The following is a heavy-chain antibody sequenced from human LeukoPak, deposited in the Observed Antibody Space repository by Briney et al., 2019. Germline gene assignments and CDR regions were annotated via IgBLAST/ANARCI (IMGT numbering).Heavy chain of an antibody. J-gene: IGHJ4*02. V-gene: IGHV1-8*01. CDR3: ARNSFGELAAIDY. Sequence: ASVKVSYKASGYTFTSYDINWVRQATGGLEGMGWMNPNSANRGYAQKFQGRVTMTRNTSIGTAYMELSSLRSGDTAVYYCARNSFGELAAIDYWGQGTLVTVSS. D-gene: IGHD3-10*01. CDR1: GYTFTSYD. CDR2: MNPNSANR.